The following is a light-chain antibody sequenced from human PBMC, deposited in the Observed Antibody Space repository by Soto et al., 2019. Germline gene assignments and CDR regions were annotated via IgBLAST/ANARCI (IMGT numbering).Light chain of an antibody. CDR2: KAS. CDR3: QRFSSYPYT. J-gene: IGKJ2*01. CDR1: QSISSW. Sequence: DIQMTQSPSTLSASVGDRVTITCRASQSISSWLAWYQQKPGKAPKLLISKASSLESGVPSRFSGSGSGTEFSLFISSLQSDDFATYYCQRFSSYPYTFGQGKKLEIK. V-gene: IGKV1-5*03.